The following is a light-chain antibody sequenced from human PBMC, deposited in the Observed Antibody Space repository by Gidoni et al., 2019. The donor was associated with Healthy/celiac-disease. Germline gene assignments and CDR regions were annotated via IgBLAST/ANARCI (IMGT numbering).Light chain of an antibody. CDR3: QQRNLIGYT. V-gene: IGKV3-11*01. CDR1: QSVSSY. Sequence: EIVLTQSPATLSLSPGERATLSCRASQSVSSYLAWYQQKPGQAPKLLIYDASNRATGIPARFSGSGSGTDFTLTISSLEPEDFAVYYCQQRNLIGYTFGQGTKLEIK. J-gene: IGKJ2*01. CDR2: DAS.